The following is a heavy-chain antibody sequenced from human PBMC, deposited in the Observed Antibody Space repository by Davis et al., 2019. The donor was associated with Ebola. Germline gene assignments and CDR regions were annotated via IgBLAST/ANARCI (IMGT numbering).Heavy chain of an antibody. V-gene: IGHV5-51*01. CDR2: IYPGDSDT. CDR1: GYSFTTYW. Sequence: GESLKISCKASGYSFTTYWIGWVRQMPGKGLEWMGIIYPGDSDTRYSPSFQGQVTISADKSISTAYLQWSSLKASDTAMYYCARGYGSGSYYSPAPIDYWGQGTLVTVSS. J-gene: IGHJ4*02. D-gene: IGHD3-10*01. CDR3: ARGYGSGSYYSPAPIDY.